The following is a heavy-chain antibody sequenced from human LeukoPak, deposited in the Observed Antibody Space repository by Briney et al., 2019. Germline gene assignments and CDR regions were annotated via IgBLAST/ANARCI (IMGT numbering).Heavy chain of an antibody. CDR1: GFSFSIYW. CDR2: INSGGSST. CDR3: TRGAGTGSYYDY. Sequence: GGSLRLSCSASGFSFSIYWMHGVRQAPGKGLVWVSRINSGGSSTSYAESVKGRFTVSRDNAKKTVYPQISRLRVEDTAVYYCTRGAGTGSYYDYWGQGTLVTVSS. D-gene: IGHD3-10*01. J-gene: IGHJ4*02. V-gene: IGHV3-74*01.